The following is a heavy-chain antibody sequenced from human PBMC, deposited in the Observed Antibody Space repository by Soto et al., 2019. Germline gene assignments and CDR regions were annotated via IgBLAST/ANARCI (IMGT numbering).Heavy chain of an antibody. CDR3: AKDLGGYGSGRFGYYYYYMDV. J-gene: IGHJ6*03. CDR2: ISANGAST. D-gene: IGHD3-10*01. CDR1: GFAFSRFG. Sequence: GGSLRLSCAASGFAFSRFGMSWVRQAPGKGLVWVSGISANGASTFYVDSVKGRFTISRDNSKNTLDLHMNSLRAEDTAIYYCAKDLGGYGSGRFGYYYYYMDVWGKGTTVTVSS. V-gene: IGHV3-23*01.